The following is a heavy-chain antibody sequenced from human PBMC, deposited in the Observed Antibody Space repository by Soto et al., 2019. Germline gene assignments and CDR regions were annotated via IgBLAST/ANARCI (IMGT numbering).Heavy chain of an antibody. CDR1: GFTFSSYS. CDR2: ISSSSSYI. Sequence: EVQLVESGGGLVKPGGSLRLSCAASGFTFSSYSMNWVRQAPGKGLEWVSSISSSSSYIYYADSVKGRFTISRDNAKNSLYLQMNSLRAEDTAVYYCGVVGATTNGGGYYYYGMDVWGQGTTVTVSS. CDR3: GVVGATTNGGGYYYYGMDV. J-gene: IGHJ6*02. D-gene: IGHD1-26*01. V-gene: IGHV3-21*01.